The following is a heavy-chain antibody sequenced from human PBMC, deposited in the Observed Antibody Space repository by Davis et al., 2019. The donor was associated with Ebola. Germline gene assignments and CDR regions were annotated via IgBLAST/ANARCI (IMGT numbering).Heavy chain of an antibody. D-gene: IGHD2-8*02. Sequence: ASVKVSCKASGYTFINYGFSWVRQAPGQGLEWMGWINAYSGKTNYAEKFQGSVTMTTDTSTTTAYMELRSLRSDDTAVYYCARNRIYYCTGDVCYTDGVSDYWGQGTLVTVSS. CDR1: GYTFINYG. V-gene: IGHV1-18*01. CDR3: ARNRIYYCTGDVCYTDGVSDY. J-gene: IGHJ4*02. CDR2: INAYSGKT.